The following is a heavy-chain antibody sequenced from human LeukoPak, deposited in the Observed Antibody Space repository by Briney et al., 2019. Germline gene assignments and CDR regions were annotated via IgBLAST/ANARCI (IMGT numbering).Heavy chain of an antibody. CDR1: GYSFTTYW. Sequence: GESLKISCXTSGYSFTTYWIDWVRQMPGKGLEWMGIIYPGDSDTTYSPSFQGQVTISVDKSTSTAYLQWTSLKASDTAMYYCARHQSGRRYDALDVWGPGTMVTVSS. CDR3: ARHQSGRRYDALDV. CDR2: IYPGDSDT. V-gene: IGHV5-51*01. J-gene: IGHJ3*01. D-gene: IGHD3-3*01.